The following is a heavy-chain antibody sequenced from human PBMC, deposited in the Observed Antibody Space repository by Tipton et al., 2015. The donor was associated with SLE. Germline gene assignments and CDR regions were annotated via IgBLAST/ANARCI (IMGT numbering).Heavy chain of an antibody. J-gene: IGHJ2*01. V-gene: IGHV3-11*04. CDR2: ISSSGSTI. CDR1: GFTFSDYY. Sequence: SLRLSCAASGFTFSDYYMSWIRQAPGKGLEWVSYISSSGSTIYYADSVKGRFTISRDNAKNSLYLQMNSLRAEDTAVYYCARFTYSSRYFDLWGRGTLVSVSS. CDR3: ARFTYSSRYFDL. D-gene: IGHD6-19*01.